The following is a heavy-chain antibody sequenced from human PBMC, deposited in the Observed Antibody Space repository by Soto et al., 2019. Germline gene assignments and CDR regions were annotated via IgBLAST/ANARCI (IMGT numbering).Heavy chain of an antibody. CDR1: GGTFSSYA. Sequence: SVKVSCKSSGGTFSSYAISWVRQAPGQGLEWMGGIIPIFGTANYAQKFQGRVTITADESTRTAYMELRSLRSEDTAVYYCARGERQWPDGNYIWGQWTMVTVSS. J-gene: IGHJ3*02. CDR3: ARGERQWPDGNYI. D-gene: IGHD6-19*01. V-gene: IGHV1-69*13. CDR2: IIPIFGTA.